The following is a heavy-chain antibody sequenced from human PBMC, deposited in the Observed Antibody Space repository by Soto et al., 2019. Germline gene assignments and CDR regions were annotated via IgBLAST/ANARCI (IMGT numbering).Heavy chain of an antibody. V-gene: IGHV3-74*01. CDR2: IDTDVNSR. D-gene: IGHD2-2*01. J-gene: IGHJ4*02. CDR3: ASLSAPVDF. Sequence: XECLSLSCVASGFTVSSYCMHWLRQAPGRELVWVSEIDTDVNSRNYADSVKGRFTISRDNAKNTLYLQMNSLTAEDTAVYFCASLSAPVDFWGRGTLVTVSS. CDR1: GFTVSSYC.